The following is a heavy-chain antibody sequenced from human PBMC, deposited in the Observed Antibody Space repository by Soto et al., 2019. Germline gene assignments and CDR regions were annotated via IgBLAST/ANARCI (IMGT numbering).Heavy chain of an antibody. CDR3: ASTTDPKLGEHDAFDI. V-gene: IGHV3-66*01. CDR1: GFTVSSNY. Sequence: EVQLVESGGGLVQPGGSLRLSCAASGFTVSSNYMSWVRQAPGKGLEWVSVIYSGGSTYYADSVKGRFTISRDNSKNTLYLQMNSLRAEDTAVYYWASTTDPKLGEHDAFDIWGQGTMVTVSS. CDR2: IYSGGST. D-gene: IGHD7-27*01. J-gene: IGHJ3*02.